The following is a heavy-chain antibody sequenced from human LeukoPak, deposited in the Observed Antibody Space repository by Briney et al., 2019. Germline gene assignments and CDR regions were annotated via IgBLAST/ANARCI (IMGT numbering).Heavy chain of an antibody. CDR1: GVTSSSFV. CDR2: IGTASDT. D-gene: IGHD1-1*01. Sequence: GTLRLTCAASGVTSSSFVMNWIRQATGQGPEWISTIGTASDTYYPGSVEGRFTLSRDNAKNSLYLQMTSLTAGDTAVYYCARGPPRGKYYYMDVWGKGTTVTVSS. J-gene: IGHJ6*03. V-gene: IGHV3-13*01. CDR3: ARGPPRGKYYYMDV.